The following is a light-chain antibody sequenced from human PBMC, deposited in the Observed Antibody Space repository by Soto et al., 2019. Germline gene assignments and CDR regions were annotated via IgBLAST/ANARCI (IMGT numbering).Light chain of an antibody. CDR3: QQYSSFSRT. CDR1: QTISSW. J-gene: IGKJ1*01. CDR2: DAS. Sequence: DVQRTQSPSTLSASVGDRVTITCRASQTISSWLAWYQQKPGKAPELLIYDASTLESGVPSRFSGSGSGTEFSLTISSLQPDDFATFYCQQYSSFSRTFGQRAKVDI. V-gene: IGKV1-5*01.